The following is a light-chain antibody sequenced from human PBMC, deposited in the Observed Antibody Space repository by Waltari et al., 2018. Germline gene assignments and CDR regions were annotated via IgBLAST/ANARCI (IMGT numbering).Light chain of an antibody. J-gene: IGLJ1*01. CDR1: KLEDKY. Sequence: SYDLTQPPSVSVSPGQTAAITCFGDKLEDKYTCWYQQKPGQSPVLLLYQDNKRPAGIPERFSGSNSGNTATLTISGTQAIDEADYYCQAWDSNTAIFGGGTRVTVL. CDR2: QDN. CDR3: QAWDSNTAI. V-gene: IGLV3-1*01.